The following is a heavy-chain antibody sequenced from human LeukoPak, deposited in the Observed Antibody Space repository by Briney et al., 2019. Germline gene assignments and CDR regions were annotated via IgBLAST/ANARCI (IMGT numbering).Heavy chain of an antibody. Sequence: SETLSLTCTISGGSISNYHWSGILQPPGKGLEWIGYVYDRGSTKYDPPLKSRVTISVDTSKNQLSLNLSSVTAADTAVYYCARGGRDSFYTSGDFYCWGPGTLVTVSS. J-gene: IGHJ4*02. D-gene: IGHD2-8*01. V-gene: IGHV4-4*08. CDR2: VYDRGST. CDR3: ARGGRDSFYTSGDFYC. CDR1: GGSISNYH.